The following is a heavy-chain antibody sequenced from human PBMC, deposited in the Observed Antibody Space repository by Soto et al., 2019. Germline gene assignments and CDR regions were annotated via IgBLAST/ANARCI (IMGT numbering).Heavy chain of an antibody. Sequence: ASVEVSCKASGYTFTSCYMRWVRQAPGQGLEWMGIINPSGGSTSYAQKFQGRVTMTRDTSTSTVYMELSSLRSEDTAVYYCASTTSSGWYRYYYYGMDVWGQGTTVTVSS. CDR1: GYTFTSCY. CDR3: ASTTSSGWYRYYYYGMDV. D-gene: IGHD6-19*01. CDR2: INPSGGST. J-gene: IGHJ6*02. V-gene: IGHV1-46*01.